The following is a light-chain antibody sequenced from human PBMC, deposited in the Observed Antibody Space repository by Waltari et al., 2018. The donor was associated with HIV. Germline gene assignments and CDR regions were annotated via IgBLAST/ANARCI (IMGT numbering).Light chain of an antibody. J-gene: IGKJ1*01. CDR2: LGS. Sequence: DIAMIQSPDSLAVSPGGSASISCRSSQNLLHTNGHNYLDWDLQRPGQAPELLIYLGSQRASGVPDRIAGSGSGTSFILKINRVEAEDVGVYYCMHGQQTPVFGQGTKVEIK. V-gene: IGKV2-28*01. CDR1: QNLLHTNGHNY. CDR3: MHGQQTPV.